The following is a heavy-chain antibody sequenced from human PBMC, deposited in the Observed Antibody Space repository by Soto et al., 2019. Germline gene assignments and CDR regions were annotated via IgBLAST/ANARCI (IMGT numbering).Heavy chain of an antibody. CDR1: GGSISSGGYY. V-gene: IGHV4-31*03. CDR3: ARDSSEVVAAPGAFDI. CDR2: IYYSGST. D-gene: IGHD2-15*01. J-gene: IGHJ3*02. Sequence: QVQLQESGPGLVKPSQTLSLTCTVSGGSISSGGYYWSWIRQHPGKGLEWIGYIYYSGSTYYNPSLKSRVTISVDTSKNQFSRKLSSVTAADTAVYYCARDSSEVVAAPGAFDIWGQGTMVTVSS.